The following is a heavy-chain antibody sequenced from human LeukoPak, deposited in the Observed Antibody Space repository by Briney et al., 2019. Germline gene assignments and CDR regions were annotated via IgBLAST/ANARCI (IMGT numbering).Heavy chain of an antibody. CDR2: ISGSGGST. V-gene: IGHV3-23*01. CDR1: GFTFSSYA. J-gene: IGHJ4*02. CDR3: AKAGAARFFDY. Sequence: GGSLRLSCAASGFTFSSYAMNWVRQAPGKGLEWVSAISGSGGSTYFADSVKGRFTISRDNSKNTLYLQVNSLRAEDTAVYYCAKAGAARFFDYWGQGTLVTVSS. D-gene: IGHD6-6*01.